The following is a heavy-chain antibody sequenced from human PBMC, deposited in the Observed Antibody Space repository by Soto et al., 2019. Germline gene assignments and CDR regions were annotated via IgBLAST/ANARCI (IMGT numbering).Heavy chain of an antibody. CDR1: GYTFTSYG. J-gene: IGHJ4*02. V-gene: IGHV1-18*01. CDR2: ISAYNGNT. D-gene: IGHD1-1*01. Sequence: ASVKVSCKASGYTFTSYGISWVRQAPGQGLEWMGWISAYNGNTNYAQKLQGRVTMTTDTSTSTAYMELRSLRSDDTAVYYCARGSKFDGGNDVSGFDYWGQGTLVTVSS. CDR3: ARGSKFDGGNDVSGFDY.